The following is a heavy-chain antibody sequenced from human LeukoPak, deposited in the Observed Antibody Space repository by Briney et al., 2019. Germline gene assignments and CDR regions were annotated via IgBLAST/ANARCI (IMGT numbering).Heavy chain of an antibody. D-gene: IGHD6-19*01. V-gene: IGHV3-30*18. CDR3: AKLPGIAVAGTDY. J-gene: IGHJ4*02. CDR1: GFTFSSYG. CDR2: ISYDGSNK. Sequence: GGSLRLSCAAPGFTFSSYGMHWVRQAPGKGLGWVAVISYDGSNKYYADSVKGRFTISRDNSKNTLYLQMNSLRAEDTAVYYCAKLPGIAVAGTDYWGQGTLVTVSS.